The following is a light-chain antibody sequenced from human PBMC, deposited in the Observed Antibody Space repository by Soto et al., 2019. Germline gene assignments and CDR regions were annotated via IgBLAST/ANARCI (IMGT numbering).Light chain of an antibody. CDR3: QQFNTYPLT. V-gene: IGKV1-13*02. J-gene: IGKJ5*01. CDR1: QDIRGA. CDR2: DVS. Sequence: AIQLTQSPSSLSASVGDRVTITCRASQDIRGALAWYEQKPGNAPKLLIFDVSTLQSGVPSRFSGSGSGTDFTLTISSLQPEDFGTYYCQQFNTYPLTFWQGTRLEIK.